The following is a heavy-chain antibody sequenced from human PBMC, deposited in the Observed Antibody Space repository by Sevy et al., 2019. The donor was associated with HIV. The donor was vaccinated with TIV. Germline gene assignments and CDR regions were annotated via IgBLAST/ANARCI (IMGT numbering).Heavy chain of an antibody. J-gene: IGHJ4*02. CDR1: GYSFISHW. D-gene: IGHD2-21*02. V-gene: IGHV5-51*01. CDR2: IYPGDSDT. Sequence: GESLKISCKGSGYSFISHWIAWVRQMPGKGLEWMGIIYPGDSDTKYSPSFQGQVTSSADKSISTAYLQWSSLKASDTAMYYCARLAEMATMTAGNDYWGQGTLVTVSS. CDR3: ARLAEMATMTAGNDY.